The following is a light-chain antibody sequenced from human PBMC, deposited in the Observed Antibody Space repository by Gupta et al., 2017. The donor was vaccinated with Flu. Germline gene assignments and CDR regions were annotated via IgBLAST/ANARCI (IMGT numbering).Light chain of an antibody. J-gene: IGLJ2*01. CDR3: ICRESTENQQAV. CDR1: SLRNSY. Sequence: SELTQTPAVSVSLGQTVRITCHGDSLRNSYASWYQQKPVQTPVLVIYAKNLRPAGLPGLFCGSSAGNTAPLTSSGDQADDEADYYCICRESTENQQAVFGGGTKVTVL. CDR2: AKN. V-gene: IGLV3-19*01.